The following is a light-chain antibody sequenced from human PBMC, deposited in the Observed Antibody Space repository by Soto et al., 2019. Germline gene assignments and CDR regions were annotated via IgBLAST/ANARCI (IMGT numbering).Light chain of an antibody. V-gene: IGKV3-15*01. Sequence: EVVMTRSPATLSVSPGERVTLSCRASQSVSIKLAWYQQKPGQAPRLLIYGASTRATGISARFSGSGSGTDFTLTISSLRSEDFAVYYCQQYNNWPPYTFGQGTKLEIK. CDR3: QQYNNWPPYT. J-gene: IGKJ2*01. CDR2: GAS. CDR1: QSVSIK.